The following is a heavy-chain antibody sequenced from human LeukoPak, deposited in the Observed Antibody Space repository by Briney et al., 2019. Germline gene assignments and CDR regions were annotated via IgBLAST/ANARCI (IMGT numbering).Heavy chain of an antibody. CDR2: IYYSGST. CDR1: GGSISSYY. Sequence: SETLSLTCTVSGGSISSYYWSWIRQPPGKGLEWIGYIYYSGSTNYNPSLKSRVTISVDTSKNQFSLKLSSVTAADTAVYYCARELWLRFDPWGQGTLVTVYS. CDR3: ARELWLRFDP. J-gene: IGHJ5*02. D-gene: IGHD5-18*01. V-gene: IGHV4-59*01.